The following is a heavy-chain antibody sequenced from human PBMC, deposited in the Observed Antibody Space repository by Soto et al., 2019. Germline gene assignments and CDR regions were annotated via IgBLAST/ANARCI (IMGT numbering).Heavy chain of an antibody. V-gene: IGHV4-39*01. J-gene: IGHJ5*02. D-gene: IGHD2-8*01. CDR3: ASQARYLGYCTNGVCWFDP. CDR1: GGSISSSSYY. Sequence: SETLSLTCTVSGGSISSSSYYWGWIRQPPGKGLEWIGSIYYSGSTYYNPSLKSRVTISVDTSKNQFSLKLSSVTAADTAVYYCASQARYLGYCTNGVCWFDPWGQGTLVTVSS. CDR2: IYYSGST.